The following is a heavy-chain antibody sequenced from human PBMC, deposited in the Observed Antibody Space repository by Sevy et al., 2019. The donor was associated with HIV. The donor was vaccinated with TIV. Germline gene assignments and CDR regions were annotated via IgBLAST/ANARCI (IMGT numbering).Heavy chain of an antibody. J-gene: IGHJ4*02. Sequence: ASVKVSCKASGYMFIAYFIHWVRQAPGQGLEWMGRINPNSGDTNSAQKFQGRVTMTRDTSINTVYMELSRLRSDDTAVYSCARVVYYASTAYYFDYWGQGTLVTVSS. CDR2: INPNSGDT. D-gene: IGHD3-22*01. CDR1: GYMFIAYF. CDR3: ARVVYYASTAYYFDY. V-gene: IGHV1-2*06.